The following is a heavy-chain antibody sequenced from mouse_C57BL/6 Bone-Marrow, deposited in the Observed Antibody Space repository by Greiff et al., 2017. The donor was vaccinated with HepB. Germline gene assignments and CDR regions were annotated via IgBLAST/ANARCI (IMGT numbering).Heavy chain of an antibody. Sequence: EVQLMESGGGLVQPGGSMKLSCAASGFTFSDAWMDWVRQSPEKGLEWVAEIRNKANNHATYYAESVKGRFTISRDDSKSSVYLQMNSLRAEDTGIYYCNPIYYYGSSKGYYAMDYWGQGTAVTVSS. J-gene: IGHJ4*01. CDR2: IRNKANNHAT. D-gene: IGHD1-1*01. V-gene: IGHV6-6*01. CDR3: NPIYYYGSSKGYYAMDY. CDR1: GFTFSDAW.